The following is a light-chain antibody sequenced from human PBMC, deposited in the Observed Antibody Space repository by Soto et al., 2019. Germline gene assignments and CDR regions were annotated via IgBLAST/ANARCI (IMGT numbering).Light chain of an antibody. CDR1: NIGGKS. Sequence: SYELTQPPSVSVAPGKTARITCGGNNIGGKSVHWYQLKPGQAPVLIIYNDGDRPSGIPERFSGSNSGNTATLTVSWVEAGDEADYYCQVWGSNADPYVLFGGGTKLTFL. CDR3: QVWGSNADPYVL. V-gene: IGLV3-21*04. J-gene: IGLJ2*01. CDR2: NDG.